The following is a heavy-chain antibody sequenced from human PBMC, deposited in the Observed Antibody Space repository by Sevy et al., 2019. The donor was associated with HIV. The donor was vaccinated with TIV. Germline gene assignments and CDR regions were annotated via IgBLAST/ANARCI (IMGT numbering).Heavy chain of an antibody. V-gene: IGHV1-18*01. CDR1: GYTFTNYG. CDR2: ISTKKGNT. CDR3: ARVAATYDY. J-gene: IGHJ4*02. Sequence: ASVKVSCKASGYTFTNYGISWVRQAPGQGLEWMGWISTKKGNTKYAQKFQGRVTMTTDTSTSTAYMELRRLRSDDTAVYYCARVAATYDYWGQRTLVTVSS. D-gene: IGHD6-13*01.